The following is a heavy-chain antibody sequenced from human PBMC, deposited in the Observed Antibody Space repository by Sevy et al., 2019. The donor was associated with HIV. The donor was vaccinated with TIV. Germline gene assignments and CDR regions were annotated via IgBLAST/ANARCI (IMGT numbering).Heavy chain of an antibody. Sequence: GGSLRLSCAASGFTFSSNGMHWVRQAPGKGLEWVAVIWFDGSNKYYTESVKGRFTISRDNSKNTLYLEMNTLRAEDTAVYYCARDVDPRGRRVFDYWGQGTLVTVSS. CDR1: GFTFSSNG. CDR3: ARDVDPRGRRVFDY. J-gene: IGHJ4*02. D-gene: IGHD5-12*01. V-gene: IGHV3-33*01. CDR2: IWFDGSNK.